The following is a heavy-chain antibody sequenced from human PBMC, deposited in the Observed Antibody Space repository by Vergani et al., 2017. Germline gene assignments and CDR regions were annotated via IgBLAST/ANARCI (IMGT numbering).Heavy chain of an antibody. CDR1: GYTFTGYY. CDR3: ARAVYYDTMGAFDI. Sequence: QVQLVQSGAEVKKPGASVKVSCKASGYTFTGYYMHWVRQAPGQGLEWMGGITPNSGGTNYEQKFQGWFTMTRDTSIRTAYMEVSRLRSDVTAVYYCARAVYYDTMGAFDIGGQGTMVTVAS. V-gene: IGHV1-2*04. CDR2: ITPNSGGT. J-gene: IGHJ3*02. D-gene: IGHD3-22*01.